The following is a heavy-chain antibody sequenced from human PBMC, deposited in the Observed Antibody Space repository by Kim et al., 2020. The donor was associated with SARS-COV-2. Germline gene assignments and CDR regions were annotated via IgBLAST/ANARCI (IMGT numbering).Heavy chain of an antibody. CDR2: INHSGST. CDR1: GGSFSGYY. J-gene: IGHJ6*03. CDR3: ARWLRYFGYYMDV. V-gene: IGHV4-34*01. Sequence: SETLSLTCAVYGGSFSGYYWSWIRQPPGKGLEWIGEINHSGSTNYNPSLKSRVTISVDTSKNQFSLKLSSVTAADTAVYYCARWLRYFGYYMDVWGKGTT. D-gene: IGHD3-9*01.